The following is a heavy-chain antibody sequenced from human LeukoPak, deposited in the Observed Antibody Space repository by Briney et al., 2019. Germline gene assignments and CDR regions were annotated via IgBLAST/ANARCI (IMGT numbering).Heavy chain of an antibody. CDR1: GGSISSYY. D-gene: IGHD6-13*01. CDR3: ARTLTGYSSSWYWFDP. CDR2: IYYSGST. V-gene: IGHV4-59*01. J-gene: IGHJ5*02. Sequence: SSETLSLTCTVSGGSISSYYWSWTRQPPGKGLEWIGYIYYSGSTNYNPSLKSRVTISVDTSKNQFSLKLSSVTAADTAVYYCARTLTGYSSSWYWFDPWGQGTLVTVSS.